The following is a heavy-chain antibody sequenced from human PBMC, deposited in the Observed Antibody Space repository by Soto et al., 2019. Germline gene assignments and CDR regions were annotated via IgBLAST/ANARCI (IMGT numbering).Heavy chain of an antibody. Sequence: GGSLRLSCAASGFTFSDYGMHWVRQAPGKGLEWVAVISYDGSKKYYADSVKGRFTISRDNSKNTLYLQMNSLRAEDTAVYYCARGRGDTGNGMDVWGQGTTVTVSS. V-gene: IGHV3-30*19. CDR3: ARGRGDTGNGMDV. CDR1: GFTFSDYG. J-gene: IGHJ6*02. D-gene: IGHD5-18*01. CDR2: ISYDGSKK.